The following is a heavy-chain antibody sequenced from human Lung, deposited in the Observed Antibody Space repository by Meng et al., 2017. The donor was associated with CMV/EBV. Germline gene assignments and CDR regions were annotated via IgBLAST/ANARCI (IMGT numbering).Heavy chain of an antibody. CDR3: AKDVAAPTQPYYYYYGMDV. CDR2: IWYDGSNK. D-gene: IGHD6-6*01. CDR1: GFTFSSYV. V-gene: IGHV3-33*06. J-gene: IGHJ6*02. Sequence: SLKISCAASGFTFSSYVMHWVRQAPGKGLEWVAVIWYDGSNKYYADSVKGRFTISRDNSKNTLYMQMNSLRAKDTAVYYCAKDVAAPTQPYYYYYGMDVWGQGXTVTVSS.